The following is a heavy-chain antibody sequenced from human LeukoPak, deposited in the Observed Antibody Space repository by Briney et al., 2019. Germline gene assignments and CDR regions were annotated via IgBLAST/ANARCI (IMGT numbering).Heavy chain of an antibody. D-gene: IGHD1-26*01. J-gene: IGHJ4*02. CDR1: GGTFSSYA. Sequence: GASVKVSCKASGGTFSSYAISWVRQAPRQGLEWMGGIIPIFGTANYAQKFQGRVTITTDESTSTAYMELSSLRSEDTAVYYCARGEIVGATIGPNYYFDYWGQGTLVTVSS. CDR2: IIPIFGTA. V-gene: IGHV1-69*05. CDR3: ARGEIVGATIGPNYYFDY.